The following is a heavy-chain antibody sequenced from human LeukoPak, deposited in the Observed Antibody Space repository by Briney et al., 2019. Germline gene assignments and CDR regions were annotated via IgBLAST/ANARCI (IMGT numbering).Heavy chain of an antibody. CDR3: ARVTYYYDSSGYYPRYFDL. D-gene: IGHD3-22*01. V-gene: IGHV1-18*01. CDR2: ISAYNGNT. J-gene: IGHJ2*01. Sequence: GASVKVSCKASGYTFTSYDINWVRQATGQGLEWMGWISAYNGNTNYAQKLQGRVTMTTDTSTSTAYMELRSLRSDDTAVYYCARVTYYYDSSGYYPRYFDLWGRGTLVTVSS. CDR1: GYTFTSYD.